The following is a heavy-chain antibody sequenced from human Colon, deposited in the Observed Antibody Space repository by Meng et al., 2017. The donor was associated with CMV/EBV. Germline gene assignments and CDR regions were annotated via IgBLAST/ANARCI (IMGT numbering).Heavy chain of an antibody. CDR2: IRYDGSST. CDR1: GFTFSNYG. Sequence: GESLKISCEGSGFTFSNYGMHWVRQAPGKGLEWVAFIRYDGSSTYYSDSVRGRFTISRDSIKVYLQMNSLRTNDTGVYYCAKDELNNRNDVLDYFYYGMDVWGQGTTVTVSS. V-gene: IGHV3-30*02. D-gene: IGHD1-1*01. CDR3: AKDELNNRNDVLDYFYYGMDV. J-gene: IGHJ6*02.